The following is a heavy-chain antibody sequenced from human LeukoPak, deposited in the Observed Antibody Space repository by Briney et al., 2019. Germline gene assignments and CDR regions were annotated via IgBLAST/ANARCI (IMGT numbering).Heavy chain of an antibody. CDR2: IRYDGSNK. CDR1: GFTFSSYG. CDR3: AKDVAVGYAGVAPVDY. Sequence: GGSLRLSCAASGFTFSSYGMHWVRQAPGKGLEWVAFIRYDGSNKYYADSVKGRFTISRDNSKNTLYLQMNSLRAEDTAVYYCAKDVAVGYAGVAPVDYWGQGTLVTVSS. V-gene: IGHV3-30*02. J-gene: IGHJ4*02. D-gene: IGHD5-12*01.